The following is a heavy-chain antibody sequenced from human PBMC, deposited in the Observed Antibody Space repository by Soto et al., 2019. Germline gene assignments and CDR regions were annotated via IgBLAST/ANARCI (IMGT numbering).Heavy chain of an antibody. D-gene: IGHD6-19*01. J-gene: IGHJ6*03. V-gene: IGHV3-33*01. Sequence: GGSLRLSCAASGFTFSSYGMHWVRQAPGKGLEWVAVIWYDGSNKYYADSVKGRFTISRDNSKNTLYLQMNSLRAEDTAVYYCARASIAVAGGYYYYYMDVWGKGTTVTVSS. CDR1: GFTFSSYG. CDR2: IWYDGSNK. CDR3: ARASIAVAGGYYYYYMDV.